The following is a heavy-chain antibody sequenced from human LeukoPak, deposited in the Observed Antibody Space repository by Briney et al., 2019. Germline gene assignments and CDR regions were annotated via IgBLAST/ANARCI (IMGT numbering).Heavy chain of an antibody. V-gene: IGHV4-34*01. CDR1: GGSFSGYY. D-gene: IGHD1-26*01. CDR3: ARGWGGSYHFPYNWFDP. CDR2: TNHSGST. Sequence: PSETLSLTCAVYGGSFSGYYWSWIRQPPGKGLEWIGETNHSGSTNYNPSLKSRVTISVDTSKNQFSLKLSSVTAADTAVYYCARGWGGSYHFPYNWFDPWGQGTLVTVSS. J-gene: IGHJ5*02.